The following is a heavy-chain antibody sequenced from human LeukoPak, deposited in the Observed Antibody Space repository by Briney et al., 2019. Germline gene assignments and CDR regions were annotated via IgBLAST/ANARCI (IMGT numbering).Heavy chain of an antibody. J-gene: IGHJ4*02. CDR1: GGSISSSNW. D-gene: IGHD6-6*01. Sequence: PSETLSLTCAVSGGSISSSNWWSWVRQPPGKGLEWIGEIYHSGSTNYNPSLKGRVTISVDKSKNQFSLKLSSVTAADTAVYYCARSSIAARRPFDYWGQGTLVTVSS. CDR3: ARSSIAARRPFDY. CDR2: IYHSGST. V-gene: IGHV4-4*02.